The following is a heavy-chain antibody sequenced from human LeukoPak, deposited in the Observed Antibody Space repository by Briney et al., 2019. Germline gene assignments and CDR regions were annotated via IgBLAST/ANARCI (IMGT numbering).Heavy chain of an antibody. Sequence: SQTLSLTCTVSGASISSGDYLWSWIRQPPGMGLEWIGNIYYSGSTNYNASLKSRVTISIDTSKNQFSLNLSTVTAADTAVYYCAGTPYLFSDYCSGGSCYESTGANYFDYWGQGTLVTVSS. CDR1: GASISSGDYL. CDR2: IYYSGST. D-gene: IGHD2-15*01. V-gene: IGHV4-30-4*01. CDR3: AGTPYLFSDYCSGGSCYESTGANYFDY. J-gene: IGHJ4*02.